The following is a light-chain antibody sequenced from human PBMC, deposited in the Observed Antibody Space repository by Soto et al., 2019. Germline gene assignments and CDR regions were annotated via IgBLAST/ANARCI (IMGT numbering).Light chain of an antibody. V-gene: IGLV4-60*02. Sequence: QLVLTQSSSASASLGSSVMLTCTLSSGHSSYIIAWHQQQPGKAPRYLMKLEGSGSYNKGSGVPDRFSGSSSGADRYLTISNLQFEDEADYYCETWDSNTRVFGGGTKLTVL. CDR3: ETWDSNTRV. CDR1: SGHSSYI. J-gene: IGLJ3*02. CDR2: LEGSGSY.